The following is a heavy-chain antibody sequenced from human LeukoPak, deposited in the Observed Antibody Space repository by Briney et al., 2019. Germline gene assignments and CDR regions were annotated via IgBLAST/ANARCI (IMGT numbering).Heavy chain of an antibody. CDR1: GGSFSGYY. CDR2: INHSGST. V-gene: IGHV4-34*01. J-gene: IGHJ6*03. Sequence: SETLSLTCAVYGGSFSGYYWSWIRQPPGKGLEWIGEINHSGSTNYNPSLKSRVTISVDTSKNQFSLKLSSVTAAGTAVYYCARVTPYSSGWLVGYYYYYYMDVWGKGTTVTVSS. D-gene: IGHD6-19*01. CDR3: ARVTPYSSGWLVGYYYYYYMDV.